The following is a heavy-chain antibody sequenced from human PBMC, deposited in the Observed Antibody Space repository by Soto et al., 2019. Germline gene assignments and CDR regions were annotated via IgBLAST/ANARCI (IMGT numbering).Heavy chain of an antibody. Sequence: GGSLRLSCAASGFTFSSYAMHWVRQAPGKGLEYVSAISSNGGSTYYANSVKGRFTISRDNSKNTLYLQMGSLRAEDMAVYYCARDRRAFWDTRFGELLQAFDYWGQGTLVTVSS. CDR1: GFTFSSYA. CDR2: ISSNGGST. V-gene: IGHV3-64*01. J-gene: IGHJ4*02. CDR3: ARDRRAFWDTRFGELLQAFDY. D-gene: IGHD3-10*01.